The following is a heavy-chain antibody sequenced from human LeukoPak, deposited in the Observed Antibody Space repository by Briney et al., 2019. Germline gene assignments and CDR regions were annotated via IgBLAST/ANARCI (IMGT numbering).Heavy chain of an antibody. CDR2: INPSGGST. D-gene: IGHD6-19*01. CDR3: ARDRIAVAAHNWFDP. V-gene: IGHV1-46*01. Sequence: ASVKVSCKASGYTFTSYYMHWVRQAPGQGLEWMGIINPSGGSTSYAQKFQGRVTITRDTSASTAYMELSSLRSEDTAVYYCARDRIAVAAHNWFDPWGQGTLVTVSS. J-gene: IGHJ5*02. CDR1: GYTFTSYY.